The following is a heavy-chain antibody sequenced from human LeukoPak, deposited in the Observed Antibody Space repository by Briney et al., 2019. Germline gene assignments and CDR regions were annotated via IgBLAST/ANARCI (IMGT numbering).Heavy chain of an antibody. Sequence: PSETLSLTCTVSDYSITSNYYWGWIRPPPGKGLEGIGSIYHSGSTYYNPSLKSRVTISVDTSKNQFSLKLSSVSAADTAVYYCARMAAGIAVAGIFDYWGQGTLVTVSS. CDR1: DYSITSNYY. D-gene: IGHD6-19*01. CDR2: IYHSGST. J-gene: IGHJ4*02. CDR3: ARMAAGIAVAGIFDY. V-gene: IGHV4-38-2*02.